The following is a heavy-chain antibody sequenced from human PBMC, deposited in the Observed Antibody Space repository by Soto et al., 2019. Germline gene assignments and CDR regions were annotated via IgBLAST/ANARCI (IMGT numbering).Heavy chain of an antibody. CDR3: ARVGCSSTSCYVRWFDP. D-gene: IGHD2-2*01. CDR1: GGSISSSSYY. J-gene: IGHJ5*02. V-gene: IGHV4-39*07. CDR2: INHSGST. Sequence: PSETLSLTCTVSGGSISSSSYYWGWIRQPPGKGLEWIGSINHSGSTNYNPSLKSRVTISVDTSKNQFSLKLSSVTAADTAVYYCARVGCSSTSCYVRWFDPWGQGTLVTVSS.